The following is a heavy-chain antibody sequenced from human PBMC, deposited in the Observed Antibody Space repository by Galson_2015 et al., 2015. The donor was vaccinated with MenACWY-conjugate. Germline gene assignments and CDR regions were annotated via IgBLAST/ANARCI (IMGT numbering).Heavy chain of an antibody. CDR3: ARNRGDYYGLYSHYYMDV. J-gene: IGHJ6*03. D-gene: IGHD4-17*01. V-gene: IGHV2-70*12. CDR1: GFSLSLSGMC. CDR2: IKSNDDK. Sequence: PALVKPTHTVTLTCTFSGFSLSLSGMCVSWIRQPPGKALEWLALIKSNDDKSYSPSLETRLTISKGTSNNQVVLTLTNMDPADTATYYCARNRGDYYGLYSHYYMDVWGKGITVTVSS.